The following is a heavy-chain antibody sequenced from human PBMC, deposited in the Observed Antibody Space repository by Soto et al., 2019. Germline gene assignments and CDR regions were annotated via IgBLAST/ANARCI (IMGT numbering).Heavy chain of an antibody. V-gene: IGHV3-30*04. CDR3: AREVVLTELFFEN. CDR2: TSSHAATT. J-gene: IGHJ4*02. CDR1: GFTFSSYS. Sequence: PGGSLALSYATSGFTFSSYSMHWLRQAPGKELERVAVTSSHAATTYYADSVRGRFTVSRDNSKRTLFMQMNSLIPDETAVHYCAREVVLTELFFENRGQGILVSVSS. D-gene: IGHD3-3*01.